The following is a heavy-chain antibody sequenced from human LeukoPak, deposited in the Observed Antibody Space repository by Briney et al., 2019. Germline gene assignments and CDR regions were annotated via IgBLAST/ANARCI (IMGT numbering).Heavy chain of an antibody. CDR2: ISTYDGNA. Sequence: ASVKVSCKASGYSFTSYGITWVRQAPGQGLEWMGWISTYDGNANYAQKLQGRVTMTTDTSTITAYMELRSLRSDDTAVYYCARDYYGMDVWGQGTTVTVSS. V-gene: IGHV1-18*01. CDR3: ARDYYGMDV. J-gene: IGHJ6*02. CDR1: GYSFTSYG.